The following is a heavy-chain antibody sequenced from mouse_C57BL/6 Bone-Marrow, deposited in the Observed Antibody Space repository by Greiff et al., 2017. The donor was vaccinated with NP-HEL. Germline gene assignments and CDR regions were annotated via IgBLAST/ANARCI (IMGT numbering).Heavy chain of an antibody. CDR2: ISSGGDYI. D-gene: IGHD2-1*01. Sequence: EVQVVESGEGLVKPGGSLKLSCAASGFTFSSYAMSWVRQTPEQRLEWVAYISSGGDYIYYADTVKGRFTISRDNARNTLYLQMSSLKSEDTAMYYCTRIYYGILFDYWGQGTTLTVSS. CDR3: TRIYYGILFDY. V-gene: IGHV5-9-1*02. J-gene: IGHJ2*01. CDR1: GFTFSSYA.